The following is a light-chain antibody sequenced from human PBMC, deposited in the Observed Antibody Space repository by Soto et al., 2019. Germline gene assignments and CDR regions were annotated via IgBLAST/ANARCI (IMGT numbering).Light chain of an antibody. CDR1: SSNIGAGYG. CDR2: GNG. CDR3: QSYDSSLSGVV. Sequence: QSVLTQPPSVSGAPGQRVTISCTGTSSNIGAGYGVHWYQQLPGTAPKLLIYGNGDRPSGVPDRFSGSKSGTSASLAITGLQTEDEADYYCQSYDSSLSGVVFGGGTKLTVL. J-gene: IGLJ2*01. V-gene: IGLV1-40*01.